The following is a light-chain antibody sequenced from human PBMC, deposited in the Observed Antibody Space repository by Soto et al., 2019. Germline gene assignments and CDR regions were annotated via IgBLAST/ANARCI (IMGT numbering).Light chain of an antibody. J-gene: IGLJ1*01. CDR1: SGDIGTYHY. V-gene: IGLV2-14*01. Sequence: QSALTQPASVSGSPGQSITISCTGTSGDIGTYHYVSWFQQHPGKAPKLIIHEVSHRPSGVSTRFSGSKSGTTASLTISGLQAEDEADYYCSSYRKSNTVVFGTGTKVTV. CDR2: EVS. CDR3: SSYRKSNTVV.